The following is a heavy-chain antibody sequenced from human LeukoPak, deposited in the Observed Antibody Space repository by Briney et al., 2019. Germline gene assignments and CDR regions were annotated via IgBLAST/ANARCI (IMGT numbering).Heavy chain of an antibody. Sequence: SETLSLTCAVSGYSISSGYYWGWIRQPPGKGLERIGSIYHSGSTYYNPSLKSRVTISVDTSKNQFSLKLSSVTAADTAVYYCARETWSCSSTSCYHNWFDPWGQGTLVTVSS. D-gene: IGHD2-2*01. J-gene: IGHJ5*02. CDR1: GYSISSGYY. CDR2: IYHSGST. V-gene: IGHV4-38-2*02. CDR3: ARETWSCSSTSCYHNWFDP.